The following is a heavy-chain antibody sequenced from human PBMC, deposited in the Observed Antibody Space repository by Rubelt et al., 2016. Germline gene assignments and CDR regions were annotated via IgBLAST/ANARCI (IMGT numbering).Heavy chain of an antibody. Sequence: EVQLVESGGGLVQPGGSLRLSCAVSGFTVSTKYMSWVRQAPGKGLEWVSAVYSGGGTYYADSVRGRFTISRDNFKNTLYRQLNSLRIEDSGVCYCARSDANSDNYPDYWGQGTLVTVSS. CDR3: ARSDANSDNYPDY. D-gene: IGHD3-22*01. CDR1: GFTVSTKY. CDR2: VYSGGGT. V-gene: IGHV3-66*01. J-gene: IGHJ4*02.